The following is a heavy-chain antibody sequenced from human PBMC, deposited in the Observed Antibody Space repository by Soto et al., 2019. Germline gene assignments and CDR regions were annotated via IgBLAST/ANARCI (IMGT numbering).Heavy chain of an antibody. J-gene: IGHJ4*02. CDR1: GASISYGGFS. D-gene: IGHD5-12*01. CDR2: ISHLEST. CDR3: ARGGGYDSFDY. Sequence: SETLSLTCTVSGASISYGGFSWSWIRQSPGKGLEWIGYISHLESTYFRPSFKSRLTMSIDRTRNQFSLKLSSVTAADMAVYYCARGGGYDSFDYWGQGVLVTVSS. V-gene: IGHV4-30-2*06.